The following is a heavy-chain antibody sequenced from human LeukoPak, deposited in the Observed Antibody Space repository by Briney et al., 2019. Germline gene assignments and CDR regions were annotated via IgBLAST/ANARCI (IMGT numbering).Heavy chain of an antibody. Sequence: PGGSLRLSCAASGFTFSSYSMNWVRQAPGKGLEWVSSISSSSSYMYYADSVKGRFTISRDNAKNSLYLQMNSLRAEDTAVYYCARDWSLAVAGQYYYYYYAMDVWGQGTTVTVSS. J-gene: IGHJ6*02. CDR1: GFTFSSYS. CDR2: ISSSSSYM. V-gene: IGHV3-21*01. CDR3: ARDWSLAVAGQYYYYYYAMDV. D-gene: IGHD6-19*01.